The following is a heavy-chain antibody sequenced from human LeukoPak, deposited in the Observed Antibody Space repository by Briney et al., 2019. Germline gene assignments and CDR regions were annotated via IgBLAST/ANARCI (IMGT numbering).Heavy chain of an antibody. CDR1: GYSISSGYY. CDR2: IYHSGST. J-gene: IGHJ4*02. Sequence: SETLSLTCNVSGYSISSGYYWGWIRQPPGKGLEWIASIYHSGSTYYNPSLKSRVTISVDTSKNQFSLMLSSVTAADTAVYYCARTWNHVLDYWGQGTLVTVSS. V-gene: IGHV4-38-2*02. D-gene: IGHD1-14*01. CDR3: ARTWNHVLDY.